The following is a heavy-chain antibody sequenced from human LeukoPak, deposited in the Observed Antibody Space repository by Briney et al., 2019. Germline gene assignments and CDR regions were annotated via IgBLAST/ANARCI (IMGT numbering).Heavy chain of an antibody. Sequence: PSETLSLTCTVSGAPISSYYWSWIRQPPGKGLEWIGYLSYSGSTNHNPSLKSRVTISVDTSKNQFSLKLSSVTAADTAVYYCARHGGRAAVAGTIDYWGQGTLVTVSS. V-gene: IGHV4-59*08. CDR3: ARHGGRAAVAGTIDY. CDR1: GAPISSYY. D-gene: IGHD6-19*01. CDR2: LSYSGST. J-gene: IGHJ4*02.